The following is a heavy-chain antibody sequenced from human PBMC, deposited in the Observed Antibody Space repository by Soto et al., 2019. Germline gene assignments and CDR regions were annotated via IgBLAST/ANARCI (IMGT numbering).Heavy chain of an antibody. V-gene: IGHV3-11*01. Sequence: GGALRHSRAGSGFTLSDYYTSWCRQAPGKGLELFSYISSSGSTIYYADSVKGRFTISRDNAKNSLYLQMNSLRAEDTAVYYCATPSKDIVVVPAAPPYYMDVWGKGTTVTVSS. CDR3: ATPSKDIVVVPAAPPYYMDV. CDR1: GFTLSDYY. CDR2: ISSSGSTI. D-gene: IGHD2-2*01. J-gene: IGHJ6*03.